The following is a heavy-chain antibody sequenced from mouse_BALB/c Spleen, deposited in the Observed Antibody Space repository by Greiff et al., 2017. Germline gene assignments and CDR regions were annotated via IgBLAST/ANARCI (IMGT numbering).Heavy chain of an antibody. Sequence: VQLKESGPGLVKPSQSLSLTCTVTGYSITSDYAWNWIRQFPGNKLEWMGYISYSGSTSSNPSLKSRISITRDTSKNQFFLQLNSVTTEDTATYYCARQGAGLFDYWGQGTTLTVSS. CDR1: GYSITSDYA. V-gene: IGHV3-2*02. J-gene: IGHJ2*01. D-gene: IGHD3-3*01. CDR3: ARQGAGLFDY. CDR2: ISYSGST.